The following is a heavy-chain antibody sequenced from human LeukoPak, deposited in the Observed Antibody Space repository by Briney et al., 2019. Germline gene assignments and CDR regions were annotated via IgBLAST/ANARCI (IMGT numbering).Heavy chain of an antibody. V-gene: IGHV3-23*01. D-gene: IGHD5-12*01. CDR1: GFTFSIYA. J-gene: IGHJ4*02. CDR2: ISGSTGST. Sequence: PGGSLRLSCAASGFTFSIYAMSWVRQAPGKGLEWVSSISGSTGSTYYADSVKGRFTISRDNSKYTLYLQMNSLRAEDTAVYYCAKDIVATINYCEYWGQGTLVTVSS. CDR3: AKDIVATINYCEY.